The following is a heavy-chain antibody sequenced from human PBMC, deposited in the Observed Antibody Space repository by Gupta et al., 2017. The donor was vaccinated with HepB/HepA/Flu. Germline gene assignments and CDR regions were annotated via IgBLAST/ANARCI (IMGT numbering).Heavy chain of an antibody. D-gene: IGHD6-13*01. CDR2: ISWNSGSI. Sequence: EVQLVESGGGLVQPGRSLRLSCAASGFTFDDYALHWVRQAPGKGLEWVSGISWNSGSIGYADSVKGRFTISRDNAKNSLYLQMNSLRAEDTALYYCAKGVEGGSSWYPDYYYGMDVWGQGTTVSVSS. V-gene: IGHV3-9*01. J-gene: IGHJ6*02. CDR1: GFTFDDYA. CDR3: AKGVEGGSSWYPDYYYGMDV.